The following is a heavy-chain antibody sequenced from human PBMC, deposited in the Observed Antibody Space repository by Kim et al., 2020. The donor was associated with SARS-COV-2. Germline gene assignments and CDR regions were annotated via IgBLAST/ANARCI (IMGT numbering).Heavy chain of an antibody. CDR3: ARSRGYSSGYYYGGLYYFDY. CDR2: INHSGST. D-gene: IGHD3-22*01. J-gene: IGHJ4*02. Sequence: SETLSLTCAVYGGSFSGYYWSWIRQPPGKGLEWIGEINHSGSTNYNPSLKSRVTISVDTSKNQFSLKLSSVTAADTAVYYCARSRGYSSGYYYGGLYYFDYWGQGTLVTVSS. V-gene: IGHV4-34*01. CDR1: GGSFSGYY.